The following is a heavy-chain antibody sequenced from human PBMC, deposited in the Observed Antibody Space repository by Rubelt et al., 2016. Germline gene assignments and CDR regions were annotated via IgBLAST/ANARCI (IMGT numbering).Heavy chain of an antibody. CDR2: IKDDGSET. CDR3: ARGSYYFDY. V-gene: IGHV3-7*01. Sequence: EVQLEESGGGLVQPGGSLRLSCAASGFTFTNYWMAWVSQAPGKGLEWVANIKDDGSETYSVESVKGRFTISRDNAKNTLYLQMNSLRDEDTAVYYCARGSYYFDYWGQGTLVTVSS. J-gene: IGHJ4*02. D-gene: IGHD2-21*01. CDR1: GFTFTNYW.